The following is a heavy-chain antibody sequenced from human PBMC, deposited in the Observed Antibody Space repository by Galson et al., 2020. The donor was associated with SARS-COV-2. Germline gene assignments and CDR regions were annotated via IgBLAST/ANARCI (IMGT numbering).Heavy chain of an antibody. CDR2: MYRDDGGP. D-gene: IGHD2-21*02. Sequence: GGSLRLSCAASGFTVSSSDMSWVRQAPGKGLEWASVMYRDDGGPYYADSVQGRFSISRDSSTNTLHLEMSGLRAEDTAIYYCARVYSCFGGNCYSMARSWGPGTLVTVSS. J-gene: IGHJ5*02. V-gene: IGHV3-66*01. CDR1: GFTVSSSD. CDR3: ARVYSCFGGNCYSMARS.